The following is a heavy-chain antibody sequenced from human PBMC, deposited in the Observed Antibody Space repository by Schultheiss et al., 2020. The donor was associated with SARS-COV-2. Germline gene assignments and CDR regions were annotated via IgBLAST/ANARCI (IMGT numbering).Heavy chain of an antibody. CDR3: AAAYYGDPLWDWFDP. CDR1: GYTFTGYY. V-gene: IGHV1-2*06. CDR2: IIPIFGTA. J-gene: IGHJ5*02. Sequence: ASVKVSCKASGYTFTGYYMHWVRQAPGQGLEWMGRIIPIFGTANYAQKFQGRVTITRDMSTSTAYMELSSLRSEDTAVYYCAAAYYGDPLWDWFDPWGQGTLVTVSS. D-gene: IGHD4-17*01.